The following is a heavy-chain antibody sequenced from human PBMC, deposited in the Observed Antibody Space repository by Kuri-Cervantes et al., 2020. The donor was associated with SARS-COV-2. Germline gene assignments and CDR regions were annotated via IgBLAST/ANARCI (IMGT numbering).Heavy chain of an antibody. CDR3: AIDPSQGRADI. V-gene: IGHV3-7*01. J-gene: IGHJ3*02. CDR2: IKQDGSEK. Sequence: GESLKISCAASGFTFSSYWMSWVRQAPGKGLEWVANIKQDGSEKYYVDSVKGRFTISRDNAKNSLYLQMNSLRAEDTAVYYCAIDPSQGRADIWGQGTMVTVSS. CDR1: GFTFSSYW.